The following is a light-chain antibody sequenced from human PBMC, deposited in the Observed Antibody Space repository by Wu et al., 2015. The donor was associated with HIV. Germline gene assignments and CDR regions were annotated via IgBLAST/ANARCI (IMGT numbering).Light chain of an antibody. CDR2: AAS. Sequence: DIQMTQSPSSLSASIGDRVTITCRASQYISDSLAWYQQKPGKAPKLLLYAASNLGSGVPSRFSGRASGTDYTLTIGSLQPEDFADYYCHQYFRSPWTFGQGTKVEIK. CDR3: HQYFRSPWT. V-gene: IGKV1-NL1*01. J-gene: IGKJ1*01. CDR1: QYISDS.